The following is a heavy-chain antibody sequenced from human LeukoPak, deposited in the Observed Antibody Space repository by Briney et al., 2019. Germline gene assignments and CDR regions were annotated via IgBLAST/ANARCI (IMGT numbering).Heavy chain of an antibody. CDR3: AKDSGTGAVAAAWGWLDA. J-gene: IGHJ5*02. D-gene: IGHD2-2*01. Sequence: GGSLRLSCAASGFTFDDYAMHWVRQAPGMRLEWVASINWNSGRIDYADSVKGRFTMSRDNTKNSLYLQMNSLRTEDTALYYCAKDSGTGAVAAAWGWLDAWGQGTLVTVSS. CDR2: INWNSGRI. CDR1: GFTFDDYA. V-gene: IGHV3-9*01.